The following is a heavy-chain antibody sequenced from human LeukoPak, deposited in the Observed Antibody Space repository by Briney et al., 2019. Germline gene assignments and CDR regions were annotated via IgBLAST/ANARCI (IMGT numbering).Heavy chain of an antibody. J-gene: IGHJ4*02. V-gene: IGHV4-4*02. Sequence: SETLSLTCAVSDGSISSSDWWSWVRQPPGKGLEWIGEIYHSGSTNYNPSLKSRVTISVDKSKNQFSLKLSSVTAADTAVYYCARDPRFLEWLNVIDRNYFDYWGQGTLVTVSS. CDR1: DGSISSSDW. D-gene: IGHD3-3*01. CDR2: IYHSGST. CDR3: ARDPRFLEWLNVIDRNYFDY.